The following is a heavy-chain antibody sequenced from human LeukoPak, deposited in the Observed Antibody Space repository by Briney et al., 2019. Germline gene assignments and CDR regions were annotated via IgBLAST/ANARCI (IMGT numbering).Heavy chain of an antibody. V-gene: IGHV3-30*04. D-gene: IGHD3-3*01. CDR1: GFTFSSYA. CDR3: AKDQSGHFDY. J-gene: IGHJ4*02. Sequence: GRSLRLSCAASGFTFSSYAMHWVRQAPGKGLEWVAVISYDGSNKYYADSVKGRFTISRDNSKNTLYLQMNSLRAEDTAVYYCAKDQSGHFDYWGQGTLVTVSS. CDR2: ISYDGSNK.